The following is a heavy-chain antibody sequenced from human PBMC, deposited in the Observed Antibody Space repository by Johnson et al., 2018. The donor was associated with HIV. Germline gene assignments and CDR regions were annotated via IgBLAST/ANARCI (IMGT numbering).Heavy chain of an antibody. V-gene: IGHV3-30*03. CDR1: GFTFSSYG. D-gene: IGHD1-7*01. CDR2: ISYDGGNK. J-gene: IGHJ3*02. Sequence: QVQLVESGGGVVQPGGSLRVPCAASGFTFSSYGMHWVRQAPGKGLEWVAVISYDGGNKYYADSVKGRFTISSDNSKNTLHLQMNSLRAEDTAVYYCAREDQNWNYDHAFDIWGQGTMVTVSS. CDR3: AREDQNWNYDHAFDI.